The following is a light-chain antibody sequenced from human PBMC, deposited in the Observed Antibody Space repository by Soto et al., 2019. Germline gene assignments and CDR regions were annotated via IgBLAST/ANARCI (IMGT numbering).Light chain of an antibody. CDR3: SSYTSSSTYV. J-gene: IGLJ1*01. CDR2: KVT. Sequence: QSVLTQPASVSGSPGQSITISCTGTSSDVGGYNYVSWYQQYPGKAPTLMIYKVTNRPSGVSNRFSGSKSGNTASLTISGLQADDEADYYCSSYTSSSTYVFGLGTKGTVL. CDR1: SSDVGGYNY. V-gene: IGLV2-14*01.